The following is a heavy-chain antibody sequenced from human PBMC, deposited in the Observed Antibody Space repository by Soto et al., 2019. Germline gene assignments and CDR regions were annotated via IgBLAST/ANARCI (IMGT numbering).Heavy chain of an antibody. J-gene: IGHJ4*02. CDR1: GGSISNYY. CDR3: ARDGDGLDF. V-gene: IGHV4-59*01. CDR2: IHFSGRT. D-gene: IGHD7-27*01. Sequence: SETLSLTCTVTGGSISNYYWSGIRQPPGKGLEWIGHIHFSGRTNYNPSLKSRVTMSVDTSKNQFSLRLTAVTAADTAVFYCARDGDGLDFWGQGIQVTVSS.